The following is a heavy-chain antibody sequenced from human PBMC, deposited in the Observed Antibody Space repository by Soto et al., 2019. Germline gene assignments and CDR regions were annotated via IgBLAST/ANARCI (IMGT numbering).Heavy chain of an antibody. Sequence: GGSLRLSCAASGFTVSSKYMTWVRQAPGEGVEWASLIQSGGSTYYADSVKGRFTISRDNSKNTLYLQMNSLRAEDTAVYYCAKDVVATYYYYMDVWGKGTTVTVSS. V-gene: IGHV3-53*01. CDR1: GFTVSSKY. CDR2: IQSGGST. D-gene: IGHD5-12*01. J-gene: IGHJ6*03. CDR3: AKDVVATYYYYMDV.